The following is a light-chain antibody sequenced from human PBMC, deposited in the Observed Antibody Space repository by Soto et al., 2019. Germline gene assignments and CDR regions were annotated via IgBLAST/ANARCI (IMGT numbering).Light chain of an antibody. CDR1: QSIRSY. CDR2: DAS. V-gene: IGKV1-39*01. J-gene: IGKJ1*01. CDR3: QQSYSTPPWT. Sequence: DIQLTQSPSSLSASVGDKVTITCRASQSIRSYLNWVQQKPGKAPKLLIYDASSLQTGVPSRFSGSGSGTDFSLTLSSLQPEDFATYYCQQSYSTPPWTFGQGTKVEIK.